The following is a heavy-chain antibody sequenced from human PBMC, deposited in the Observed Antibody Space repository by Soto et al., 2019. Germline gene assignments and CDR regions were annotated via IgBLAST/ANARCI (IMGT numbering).Heavy chain of an antibody. V-gene: IGHV1-69*13. Sequence: SVKVSVKASGCTFSSDAISWVRQAPGQGLDWMGGIIPIFGTANYAQKFQGRVTITADESTSTAYMELSSLRSEDTAVYYCAALAGLLRITMVRAVLNGKYWGEGTLVNVST. CDR1: GCTFSSDA. CDR2: IIPIFGTA. CDR3: AALAGLLRITMVRAVLNGKY. J-gene: IGHJ4*02. D-gene: IGHD3-10*01.